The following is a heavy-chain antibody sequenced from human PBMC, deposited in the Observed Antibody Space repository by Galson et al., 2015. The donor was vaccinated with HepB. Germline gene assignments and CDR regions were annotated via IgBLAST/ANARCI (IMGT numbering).Heavy chain of an antibody. J-gene: IGHJ4*02. CDR1: GYTFISYG. Sequence: SVKVSCKASGYTFISYGVSWVRQAPGQGLEWVGLISADNVKTTSAQNVQGRITMTADTSTGTAYMELRSLTSDDTAVYYFARVGLWFGDVSWTFDLWGRGTLVTVSS. D-gene: IGHD3-10*01. V-gene: IGHV1-18*04. CDR3: ARVGLWFGDVSWTFDL. CDR2: ISADNVKT.